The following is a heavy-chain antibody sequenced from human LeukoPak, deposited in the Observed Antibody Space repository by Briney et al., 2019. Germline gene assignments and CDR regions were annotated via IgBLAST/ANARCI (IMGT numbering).Heavy chain of an antibody. CDR3: ARGPLEYSSSVRWFVP. J-gene: IGHJ5*02. V-gene: IGHV4-34*01. D-gene: IGHD6-6*01. CDR2: INHSGST. Sequence: SETLSLTCAAYGVTSSGYYWSWIRQPPGKGLEWVGEINHSGSTNYNPSLKRRVTISVDTSKNQFSLKLSSVTAADTAVYYCARGPLEYSSSVRWFVPWGQGTLVTVSS. CDR1: GVTSSGYY.